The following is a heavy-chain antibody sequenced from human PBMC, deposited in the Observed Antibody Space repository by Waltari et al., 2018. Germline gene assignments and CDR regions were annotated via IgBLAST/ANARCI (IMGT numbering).Heavy chain of an antibody. Sequence: QVQLQESGPGLVKPSETLSLTCTVSGGSISSYYWSWIRQPAGKGLEWIGRIYTSGSTNYNPSLKSRVTMSVDTSKNQFSLKLSSVTAADTAVYYCARTPRDFWSGYYYYFDYWGQGTLVTVSS. CDR1: GGSISSYY. V-gene: IGHV4-4*07. D-gene: IGHD3-3*01. J-gene: IGHJ4*02. CDR2: IYTSGST. CDR3: ARTPRDFWSGYYYYFDY.